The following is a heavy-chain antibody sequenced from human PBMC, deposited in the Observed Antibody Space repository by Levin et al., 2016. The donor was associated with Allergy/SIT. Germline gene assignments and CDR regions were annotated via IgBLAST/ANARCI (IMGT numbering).Heavy chain of an antibody. CDR2: INPLDGST. J-gene: IGHJ6*02. CDR1: GDTVTNYY. V-gene: IGHV1-46*01. CDR3: TSGGTNRYSGYFDYYYHNGMDV. D-gene: IGHD1-26*01. Sequence: ASVKVSCKASGDTVTNYYIHWVRQAPGQGLEWMGIINPLDGSTNYAQKFQGRVTMSRDTSASTVYMELSRLRSEDTATYYCTSGGTNRYSGYFDYYYHNGMDVWGQGTTVTVSS.